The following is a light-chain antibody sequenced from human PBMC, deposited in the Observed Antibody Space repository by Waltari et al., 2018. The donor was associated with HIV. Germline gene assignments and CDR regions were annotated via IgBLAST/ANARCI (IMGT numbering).Light chain of an antibody. CDR3: AAWGDSLSGPVV. CDR2: RNS. Sequence: QSVLTQPPSVSGTPGQGFPTSCSGSGPNITGSQKLPGTAPILLIDRNSQRPAGVPDRFSGSNSGTSASLAISGLRSEDEADYHCAAWGDSLSGPVVFGGGTKLTVL. CDR1: GPNI. J-gene: IGLJ2*01. V-gene: IGLV1-47*01.